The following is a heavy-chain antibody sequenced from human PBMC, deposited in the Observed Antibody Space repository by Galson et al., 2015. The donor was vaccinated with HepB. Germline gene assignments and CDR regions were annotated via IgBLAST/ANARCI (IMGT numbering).Heavy chain of an antibody. CDR1: GYSFSSSW. CDR2: IYPGDSDA. Sequence: QSGAEVKKPGESLKISCQGSGYSFSSSWIGWVRQMPGKGLEWMGIIYPGDSDARYSPSFEGQVTMSADKSISTAYLQWSTLKASDTAMYYCARQGDILTGLFDFWGQGTLVTVSS. V-gene: IGHV5-51*01. CDR3: ARQGDILTGLFDF. J-gene: IGHJ4*02. D-gene: IGHD3-9*01.